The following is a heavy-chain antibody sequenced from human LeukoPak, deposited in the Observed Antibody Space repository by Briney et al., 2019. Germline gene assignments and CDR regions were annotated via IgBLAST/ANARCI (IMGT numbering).Heavy chain of an antibody. CDR2: ISGSGGST. J-gene: IGHJ4*02. Sequence: GGSLRLSCAASGFTFSSYAMSWVRQAPGKGLEWVSAISGSGGSTYYADSVKGRFTISRDNAKNSLYLQMNSLRAEDTAVYYCARRSPFCRIKGDGTCYSDYWGQGTLVTVSS. D-gene: IGHD2-15*01. CDR1: GFTFSSYA. CDR3: ARRSPFCRIKGDGTCYSDY. V-gene: IGHV3-23*01.